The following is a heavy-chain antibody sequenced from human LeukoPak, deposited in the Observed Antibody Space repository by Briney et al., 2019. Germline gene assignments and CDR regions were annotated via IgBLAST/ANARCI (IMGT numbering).Heavy chain of an antibody. J-gene: IGHJ6*03. CDR2: INPNSGDP. Sequence: AASVKVSCKTSGYTFSDSYIHWVRQAPGQGLEWMGRINPNSGDPNYPQKFQGRVTMTRDTSISTAYMEMSSLTSDDTAVYYCARSARHCNNGVCFTDYYIDLWGEGTTVIVSS. CDR1: GYTFSDSY. V-gene: IGHV1-2*06. CDR3: ARSARHCNNGVCFTDYYIDL. D-gene: IGHD2-8*01.